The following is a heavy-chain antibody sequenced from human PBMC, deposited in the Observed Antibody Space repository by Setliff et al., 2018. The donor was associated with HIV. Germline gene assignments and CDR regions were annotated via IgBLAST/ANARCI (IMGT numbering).Heavy chain of an antibody. D-gene: IGHD2-15*01. CDR1: GDSTSSDAYY. J-gene: IGHJ5*02. CDR3: ARLNVEMFVVMAATPGWFGP. V-gene: IGHV4-31*03. Sequence: SLSLTCTVSGDSTSSDAYYWSWIRQHPEKGLEWVGYISYSGGSYYNPSLKSRISISMDTSKNQFSLKLKSVTAADTAVYYCARLNVEMFVVMAATPGWFGPWGQGILVTVSS. CDR2: ISYSGGS.